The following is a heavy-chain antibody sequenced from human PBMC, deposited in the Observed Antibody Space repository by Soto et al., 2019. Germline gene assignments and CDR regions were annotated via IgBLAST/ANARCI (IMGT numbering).Heavy chain of an antibody. V-gene: IGHV1-46*01. CDR2: INPSGGST. J-gene: IGHJ6*02. Sequence: QVQLVQSGAEVKKPGASVKVSCKASGYPVTSYYMHWVRQAPGQGLEWMGIINPSGGSTSYAQKFQGRVTMTRDTSTSTVYMELSSLRSEYTAVYYCATTKYGDSPRLYYYYCMDFWGQGTTATVSS. CDR1: GYPVTSYY. CDR3: ATTKYGDSPRLYYYYCMDF. D-gene: IGHD4-17*01.